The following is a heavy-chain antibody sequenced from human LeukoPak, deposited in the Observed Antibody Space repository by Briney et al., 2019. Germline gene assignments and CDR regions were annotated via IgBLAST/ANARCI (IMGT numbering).Heavy chain of an antibody. CDR2: IYRSGST. CDR3: ARDYYYDSSGYYLARDAFDI. D-gene: IGHD3-22*01. Sequence: SETLSLTCTVSGYSISSGYYWGWIRQPPGKGLEWIGNIYRSGSTYYNPSLKSRVTISVDTSKNQFSLKLSSVTAADTAVYYCARDYYYDSSGYYLARDAFDIWGQGTMVTVSS. CDR1: GYSISSGYY. V-gene: IGHV4-38-2*02. J-gene: IGHJ3*02.